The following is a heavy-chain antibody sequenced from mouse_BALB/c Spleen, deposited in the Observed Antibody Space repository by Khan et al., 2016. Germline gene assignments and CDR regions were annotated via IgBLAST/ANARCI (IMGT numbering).Heavy chain of an antibody. V-gene: IGHV14-4*02. CDR2: INPESGDT. Sequence: VQLQQSGAELVRSGASVKVSCTASAFTIKDYSIHWVKQGPEQGLEWIGGINPESGDTEYDRKFQGRATVTAAKSANTAYLQLSSLTSEDSAIYFGDAIYYGNYIYFDYWCQGTTLTVSS. CDR3: DAIYYGNYIYFDY. CDR1: AFTIKDYS. D-gene: IGHD2-1*01. J-gene: IGHJ2*01.